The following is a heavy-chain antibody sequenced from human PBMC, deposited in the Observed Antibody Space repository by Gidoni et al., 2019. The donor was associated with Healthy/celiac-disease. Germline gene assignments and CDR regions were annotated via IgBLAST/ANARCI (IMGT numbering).Heavy chain of an antibody. CDR2: IIPIFGTA. CDR1: GGPFSSYA. V-gene: IGHV1-69*01. Sequence: QVQLGQSGAEVKKPGSSVKVSCQASGGPFSSYAISWVRQAPGQGLEWMGGIIPIFGTANYAQKFQGRVTITADESTSTAYMELSSLRSEDTAVYYCARCSYGYYYYYGMDVWGQGTTVTVSS. J-gene: IGHJ6*02. D-gene: IGHD5-18*01. CDR3: ARCSYGYYYYYGMDV.